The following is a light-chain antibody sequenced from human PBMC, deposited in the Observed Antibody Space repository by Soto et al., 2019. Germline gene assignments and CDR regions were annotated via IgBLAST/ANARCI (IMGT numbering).Light chain of an antibody. CDR1: QSVGSN. CDR2: GAS. V-gene: IGKV3-15*01. J-gene: IGKJ3*01. CDR3: QQYNSWPVT. Sequence: EIVMTQSPATLSVSPGERTTLSCRASQSVGSNLAWYQQKPGQAPRLLIYGASTRAAGIPATFSGSGSGTAFSLTISSLQSEDFAVYSCQQYNSWPVTFGPGTKVDIK.